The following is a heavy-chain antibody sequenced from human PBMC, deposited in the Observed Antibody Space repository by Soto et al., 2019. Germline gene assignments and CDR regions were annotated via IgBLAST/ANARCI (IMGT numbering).Heavy chain of an antibody. CDR3: ARPIDSGYDSDFPYGMDV. CDR1: GGTFSSYA. D-gene: IGHD5-12*01. J-gene: IGHJ6*02. Sequence: VKVSCKASGGTFSSYAISWVRQAPGQGLEWMGGIIPIFGTANYAQKFQGRVTITADESTSTAYMELSSLRSEDTAVYYCARPIDSGYDSDFPYGMDVWGQGTTVTVSS. CDR2: IIPIFGTA. V-gene: IGHV1-69*13.